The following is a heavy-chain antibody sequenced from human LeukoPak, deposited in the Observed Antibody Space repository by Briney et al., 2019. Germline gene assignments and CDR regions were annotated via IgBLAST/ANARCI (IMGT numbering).Heavy chain of an antibody. CDR1: GFTFSNYW. Sequence: GGSLRLSCAASGFTFSNYWMSWVRQAPGKGLEWVANIKQDGSEKYYVDSVKGRFTISRDNAKNSLYLQMNSLRAEDTAVYYCARVIASAYYFDYWGQGTLVTVSS. D-gene: IGHD2/OR15-2a*01. CDR3: ARVIASAYYFDY. J-gene: IGHJ4*02. V-gene: IGHV3-7*01. CDR2: IKQDGSEK.